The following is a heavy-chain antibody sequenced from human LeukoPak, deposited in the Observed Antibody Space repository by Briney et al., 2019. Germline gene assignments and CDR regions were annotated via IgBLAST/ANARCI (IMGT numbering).Heavy chain of an antibody. V-gene: IGHV3-48*01. J-gene: IGHJ3*02. CDR2: ISSSSSTI. CDR1: GFTFSSYS. Sequence: GGSLRLSCAASGFTFSSYSMNWVRQAPGKGLEWVSYISSSSSTIYYADSVKGRFTISRDNAKNSLYLQMNSLRAEDTAVYYCARERIYYYDSKGRGAFDIWGQGTMVTVSS. D-gene: IGHD3-22*01. CDR3: ARERIYYYDSKGRGAFDI.